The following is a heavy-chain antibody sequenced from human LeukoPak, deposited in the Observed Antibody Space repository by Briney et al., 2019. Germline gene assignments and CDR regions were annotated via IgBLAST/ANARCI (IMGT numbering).Heavy chain of an antibody. J-gene: IGHJ4*02. D-gene: IGHD4-17*01. Sequence: GKSLRLSCAASGFTFGSYGIHWVRQAPGRGLEWVAVIWYDGSEEYYADSVRGRFSISRDNSRNTVFLQMNSLRAEDTAVYYCARVNGDYMLDYWGQGTLVTVSS. CDR1: GFTFGSYG. CDR2: IWYDGSEE. V-gene: IGHV3-33*01. CDR3: ARVNGDYMLDY.